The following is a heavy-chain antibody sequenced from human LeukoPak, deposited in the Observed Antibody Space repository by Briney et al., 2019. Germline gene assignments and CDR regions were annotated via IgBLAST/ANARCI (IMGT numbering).Heavy chain of an antibody. CDR2: IIPIFGTP. Sequence: ASVKVSCKASGGTFSSYAISWVRQAPGQGLEWMGGIIPIFGTPNYAQKFQGRVTITAEKSTSTTYMELSSLRSEDTAVYYCARDFRPPNAGSGNYERMFDPWGQGTLVTVSS. D-gene: IGHD3-10*01. CDR1: GGTFSSYA. J-gene: IGHJ5*02. CDR3: ARDFRPPNAGSGNYERMFDP. V-gene: IGHV1-69*06.